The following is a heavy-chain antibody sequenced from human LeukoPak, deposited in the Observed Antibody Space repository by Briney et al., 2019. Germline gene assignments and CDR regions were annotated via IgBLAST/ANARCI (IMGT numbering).Heavy chain of an antibody. CDR3: ARSGGVTAIPDY. D-gene: IGHD2-21*02. CDR2: INPNSGGT. CDR1: GYTFTGYY. J-gene: IGHJ4*02. V-gene: IGHV1-2*02. Sequence: ASVKVSRKASGYTFTGYYMHWVRQAPGQGLEWMGWINPNSGGTNYAQKFQGRVTMTRDTSISTAYMELSRLRSDDTAVYYCARSGGVTAIPDYWGQGTLVTVSS.